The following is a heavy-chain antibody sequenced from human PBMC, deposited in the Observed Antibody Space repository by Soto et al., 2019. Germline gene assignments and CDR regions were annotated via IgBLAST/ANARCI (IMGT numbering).Heavy chain of an antibody. CDR2: ISGSGGST. Sequence: GGSLRLSCAASGFTFSSYAMSWVRQAPGKGLEWVSAISGSGGSTYYADSVKGRFTISRDNSKNTLYLQMNSLRAEDTAVYYCAKGGVPTIFGVDDAFDIWGQGTMVTVSS. CDR3: AKGGVPTIFGVDDAFDI. V-gene: IGHV3-23*01. CDR1: GFTFSSYA. D-gene: IGHD3-3*01. J-gene: IGHJ3*02.